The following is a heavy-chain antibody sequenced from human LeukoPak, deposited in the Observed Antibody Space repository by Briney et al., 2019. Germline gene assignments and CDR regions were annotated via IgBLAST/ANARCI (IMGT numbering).Heavy chain of an antibody. D-gene: IGHD3-22*01. CDR1: GYTLTELS. V-gene: IGHV1-24*01. J-gene: IGHJ4*02. CDR2: FDPEDGET. CDR3: ATVSKAYYYDSSGYQEMGYFDY. Sequence: ASVKVSCKVSGYTLTELSMHWVRQAPGKGLEWMGGFDPEDGETIYAQKFQGRVTMTEDTSTDTAYMELSSLRSEDTAEYYCATVSKAYYYDSSGYQEMGYFDYWGQGTLVTVSS.